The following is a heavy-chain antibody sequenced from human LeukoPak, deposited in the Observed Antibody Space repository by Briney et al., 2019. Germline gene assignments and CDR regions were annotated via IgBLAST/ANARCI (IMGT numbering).Heavy chain of an antibody. D-gene: IGHD2-2*01. J-gene: IGHJ4*02. CDR3: ARGRGVVVPAAMGY. CDR1: GYTFTSYY. CDR2: INPSGGST. V-gene: IGHV1-46*01. Sequence: ASVKVSCKASGYTFTSYYMHWVRQAPGQGLEWMGIINPSGGSTSYAQKFQGRVTMTRDTSISTAYMELSRLRSDDTAVYYCARGRGVVVPAAMGYWGQGTLVTVSS.